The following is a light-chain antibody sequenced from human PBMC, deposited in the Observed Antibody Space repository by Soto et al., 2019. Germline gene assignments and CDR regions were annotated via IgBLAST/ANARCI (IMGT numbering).Light chain of an antibody. Sequence: AIRMTQSPSSFSESTGDRVTITCRASQGISSYLAWYQQKPGEAPKLLIYAASTLQIGVPSRFSGSGSGTDFTLTISCLQSEDFATYYCQQYYSYPPTFGGGTKVEIK. V-gene: IGKV1-8*01. J-gene: IGKJ4*01. CDR3: QQYYSYPPT. CDR2: AAS. CDR1: QGISSY.